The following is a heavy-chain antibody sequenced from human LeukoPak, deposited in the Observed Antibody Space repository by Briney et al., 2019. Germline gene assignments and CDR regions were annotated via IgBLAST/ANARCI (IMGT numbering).Heavy chain of an antibody. CDR3: ARLKDSSGYSPGAFDI. D-gene: IGHD3-22*01. Sequence: GESLKISCKGSGYSFTSYWIGWVRQMPGKGLEWMGIIYPGDSDTRYSPSFQGQVTISADKSISTAYLQWSSLKASDTAMYYCARLKDSSGYSPGAFDIWGQGTMVTVSS. V-gene: IGHV5-51*01. J-gene: IGHJ3*02. CDR1: GYSFTSYW. CDR2: IYPGDSDT.